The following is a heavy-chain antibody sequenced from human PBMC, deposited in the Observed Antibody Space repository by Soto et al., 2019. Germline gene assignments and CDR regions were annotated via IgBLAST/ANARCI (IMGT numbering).Heavy chain of an antibody. Sequence: QVQLVQSGAEVKKPGSSVKVSCKASGGTFSSYAISWVRQAPGQGLEWMGGIIPIFGTANYAQKFQGRVTITADESTSTAYMELSSLRSEDTAVYYCARGNCSGVSCYILHWYFDLWGRGTLVTVSS. V-gene: IGHV1-69*12. J-gene: IGHJ2*01. CDR1: GGTFSSYA. CDR2: IIPIFGTA. D-gene: IGHD2-15*01. CDR3: ARGNCSGVSCYILHWYFDL.